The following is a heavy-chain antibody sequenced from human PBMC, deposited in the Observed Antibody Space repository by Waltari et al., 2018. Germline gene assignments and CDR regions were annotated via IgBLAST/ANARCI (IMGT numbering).Heavy chain of an antibody. CDR2: MNPNSGNT. CDR1: GYAFPRYD. D-gene: IGHD3-10*01. J-gene: IGHJ5*02. CDR3: ARGVYYGSGSWFDP. V-gene: IGHV1-8*01. Sequence: QVQLVQSGAEVTKPGASVKVSFKDSGYAFPRYDINWVLQATGQGLEWMGWMNPNSGNTGYAQKFQGRVTMTRNTSISTAYMELSSLRSEDTAVYYCARGVYYGSGSWFDPWGQGTLVTVSS.